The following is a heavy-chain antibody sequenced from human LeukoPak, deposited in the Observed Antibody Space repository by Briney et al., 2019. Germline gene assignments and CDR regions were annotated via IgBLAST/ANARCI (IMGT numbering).Heavy chain of an antibody. J-gene: IGHJ4*02. CDR1: GFTFSSYA. D-gene: IGHD6-13*01. V-gene: IGHV3-23*01. CDR3: ATTPRLAAAGSRRRDY. Sequence: QSGGSLRLSCAASGFTFSSYAMSSVRQAPGKGLEWVSAISGSGGSTYYADSVKGRFTISRDNSKNTLYLQMNSLRAEDTAVYYCATTPRLAAAGSRRRDYWGQGTLVTVSS. CDR2: ISGSGGST.